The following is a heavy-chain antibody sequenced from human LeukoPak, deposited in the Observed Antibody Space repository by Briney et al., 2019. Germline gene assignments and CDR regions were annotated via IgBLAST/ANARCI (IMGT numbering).Heavy chain of an antibody. D-gene: IGHD4-17*01. Sequence: SETLSLTCTVSGFSISSGDYYWSWIRQPPGKGLEWIGYIYYSGSTYYNPSLKSRVTISVDTSKNQFSLKLSSVTAADTAVYYCARGPYGDYVRHYYYGMDVWGQGTTVTVSS. V-gene: IGHV4-30-4*01. J-gene: IGHJ6*02. CDR2: IYYSGST. CDR3: ARGPYGDYVRHYYYGMDV. CDR1: GFSISSGDYY.